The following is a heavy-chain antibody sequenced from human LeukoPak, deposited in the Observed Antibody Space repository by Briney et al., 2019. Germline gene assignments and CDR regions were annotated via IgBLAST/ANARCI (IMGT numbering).Heavy chain of an antibody. D-gene: IGHD1-1*01. J-gene: IGHJ4*02. V-gene: IGHV4-39*01. CDR2: IYYSGRT. Sequence: PSETLSLTCTVSGGSISSSSDFWGWIRQPPGKGLEWIGSIYYSGRTYNNPSLKSRVTISVDTSKNQFSLKLSSVTAADTAVYYCARHRWDGTFNFDYRGQGTLVPVSS. CDR1: GGSISSSSDF. CDR3: ARHRWDGTFNFDY.